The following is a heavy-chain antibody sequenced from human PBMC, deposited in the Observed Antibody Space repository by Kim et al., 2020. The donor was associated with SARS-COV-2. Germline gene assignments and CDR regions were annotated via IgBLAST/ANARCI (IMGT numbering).Heavy chain of an antibody. CDR3: ARGVVVAATHYYFDY. CDR1: GFTFSSYG. Sequence: GGSLRLSCAASGFTFSSYGMHWVRQAPGKGLEWVAVIWYDGSNKYYADSVKGRFTISRDNSKNTLYLQMNSLRAEDTAVYYCARGVVVAATHYYFDYWGQGTLVTVSS. V-gene: IGHV3-33*08. CDR2: IWYDGSNK. D-gene: IGHD2-15*01. J-gene: IGHJ4*02.